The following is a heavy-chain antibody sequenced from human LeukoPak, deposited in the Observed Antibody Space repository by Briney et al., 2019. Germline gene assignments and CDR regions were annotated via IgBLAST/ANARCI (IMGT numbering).Heavy chain of an antibody. J-gene: IGHJ3*02. V-gene: IGHV4-59*01. CDR2: IYYSGST. CDR3: ASSRPPHYYDSSGAFDI. Sequence: SETLSLTCTVSGGSISSYYWSWIRQPPGKGLEWIGYIYYSGSTNYNPSLKSRVTISVDTSKNQFSLKLSSVTAADTAVYYCASSRPPHYYDSSGAFDIWGQGTMVTVSS. D-gene: IGHD3-22*01. CDR1: GGSISSYY.